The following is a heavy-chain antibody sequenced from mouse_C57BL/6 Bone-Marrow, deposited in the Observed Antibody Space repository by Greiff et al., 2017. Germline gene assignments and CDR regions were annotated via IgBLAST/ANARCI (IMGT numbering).Heavy chain of an antibody. CDR3: TTVTSVVLYYFDY. V-gene: IGHV14-1*01. Sequence: EVQLQESGAELVRPGASVKLSCTASGFNIKDYYMHWVKQRPEQGLEWIGRIDPADGDTEYAPKFQGKATMTADTSSNAAYLQLSSLTSGDSAIYYCTTVTSVVLYYFDYWGQGTTLTVSS. D-gene: IGHD1-1*01. J-gene: IGHJ2*01. CDR2: IDPADGDT. CDR1: GFNIKDYY.